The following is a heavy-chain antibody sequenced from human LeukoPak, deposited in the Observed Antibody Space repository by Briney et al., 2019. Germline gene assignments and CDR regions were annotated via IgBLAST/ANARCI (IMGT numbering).Heavy chain of an antibody. CDR3: ARDSNDSSIPCFDY. D-gene: IGHD3-22*01. CDR2: IYYSGST. CDR1: GGSIRNYY. J-gene: IGHJ4*02. Sequence: PSETLSLTCTVSGGSIRNYYWSWIRQPPVKGLEWIGYIYYSGSTNYESSLKSRITISVDTSKNQISLKLSSVTAADTAVYYCARDSNDSSIPCFDYWGQGSLVTVSS. V-gene: IGHV4-59*01.